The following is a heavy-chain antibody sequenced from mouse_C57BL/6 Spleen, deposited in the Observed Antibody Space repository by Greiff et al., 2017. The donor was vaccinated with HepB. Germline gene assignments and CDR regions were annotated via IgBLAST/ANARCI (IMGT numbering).Heavy chain of an antibody. J-gene: IGHJ3*01. CDR3: AREGDSSGLAWFAY. CDR1: GYSITSGYY. CDR2: ISYDGSN. Sequence: DVQLQESGPGLVKPSQSLSLTCSVTGYSITSGYYWNWIRQFPGNKLEWMGYISYDGSNNYNPSLKNRISITRDTSKNQFFLKLNSVTTEDTATYYCAREGDSSGLAWFAYWGQGTLVTVSA. V-gene: IGHV3-6*01. D-gene: IGHD3-2*02.